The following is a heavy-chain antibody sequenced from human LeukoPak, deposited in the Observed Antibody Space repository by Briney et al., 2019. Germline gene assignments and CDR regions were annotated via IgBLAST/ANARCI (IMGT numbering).Heavy chain of an antibody. D-gene: IGHD5-18*01. V-gene: IGHV4-59*01. CDR3: ARQYVDTAMVTLTFDY. Sequence: SETLSLTCTVSGGSISSYYWSWIRQPPGKGLEWIGYIYYSGSTNYNPSLKSRVTISVDTSKNQFSLKLSSVTAADTAVYYCARQYVDTAMVTLTFDYWGQGTPVTVSS. J-gene: IGHJ4*02. CDR1: GGSISSYY. CDR2: IYYSGST.